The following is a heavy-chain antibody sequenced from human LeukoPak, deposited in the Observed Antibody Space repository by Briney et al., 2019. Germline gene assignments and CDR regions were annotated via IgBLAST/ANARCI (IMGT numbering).Heavy chain of an antibody. CDR1: GFTFSSYS. V-gene: IGHV3-21*04. J-gene: IGHJ4*02. Sequence: PGGSLRLSCAASGFTFSSYSMTWVRQAPGKGLEWVSSISSSSSYIYYADSVKGRFTISRDNAKNSLYLQMNSLRAEDTAVYYCAKDWGYYYESSDYYHFDYWGQGTLVTVSS. CDR2: ISSSSSYI. CDR3: AKDWGYYYESSDYYHFDY. D-gene: IGHD3-22*01.